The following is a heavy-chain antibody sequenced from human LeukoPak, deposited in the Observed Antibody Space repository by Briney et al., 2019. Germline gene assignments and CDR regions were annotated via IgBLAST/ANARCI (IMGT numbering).Heavy chain of an antibody. CDR3: AREGGPYRPLDY. CDR1: GGSISSTNW. CDR2: VHLSGRT. J-gene: IGHJ4*02. V-gene: IGHV4-4*02. Sequence: SSETLSLTCGVSGGSISSTNWWTWVRQPPGEGLEWIGEVHLSGRTNYNPSLESRVTMSVDMSENHISLKLTSVTAADTAVYYCAREGGPYRPLDYSGQGTLATVSS.